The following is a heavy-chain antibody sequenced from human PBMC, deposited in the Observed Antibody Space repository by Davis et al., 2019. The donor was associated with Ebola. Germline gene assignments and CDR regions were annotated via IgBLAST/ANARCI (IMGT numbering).Heavy chain of an antibody. D-gene: IGHD3-10*01. CDR3: AREGEYYYGSGSSGKWFDP. V-gene: IGHV1-8*01. J-gene: IGHJ5*02. CDR1: GYTFTSYD. Sequence: ASVKVSCKASGYTFTSYDINWVRQATGQGLEWMGWMNPNSGNTGYAQKFQGRVTMTRNTSISTAYMELSRLRSDDTAVYYCAREGEYYYGSGSSGKWFDPWGQGTLVTISS. CDR2: MNPNSGNT.